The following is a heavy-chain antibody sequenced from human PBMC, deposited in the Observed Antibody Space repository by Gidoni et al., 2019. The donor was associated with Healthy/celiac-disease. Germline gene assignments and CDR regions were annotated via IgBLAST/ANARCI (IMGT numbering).Heavy chain of an antibody. CDR1: DSTFRRYG. Sequence: QVQLVESGGGVVQPGRSLSLSCAASDSTFRRYGTHWVRQAPGKGLEWVAVISYDGSNKYYADSVKGRFTISRENSKNTLYLQMNSLRAEDTAVYYCAKGITGGGYNYYYYHMDVWGKGTTVTVSS. CDR2: ISYDGSNK. V-gene: IGHV3-30*18. CDR3: AKGITGGGYNYYYYHMDV. J-gene: IGHJ6*03. D-gene: IGHD3-22*01.